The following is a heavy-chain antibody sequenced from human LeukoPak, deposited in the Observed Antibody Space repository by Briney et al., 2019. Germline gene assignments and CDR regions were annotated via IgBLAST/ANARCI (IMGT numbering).Heavy chain of an antibody. Sequence: PGGSLRLSCAASGFTFSSYSMNWVRQAPGKGLEWVSSISSSSSYIYYADSVKGRFNISRDNAKNSLYLQMNSLRVEDTAVYYCARDSDDYEGFDYWGQGTLVTVSS. J-gene: IGHJ4*02. D-gene: IGHD3-16*01. CDR3: ARDSDDYEGFDY. V-gene: IGHV3-21*01. CDR2: ISSSSSYI. CDR1: GFTFSSYS.